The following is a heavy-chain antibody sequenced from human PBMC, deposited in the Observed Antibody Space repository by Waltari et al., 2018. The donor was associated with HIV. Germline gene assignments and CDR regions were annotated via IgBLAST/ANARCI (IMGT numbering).Heavy chain of an antibody. Sequence: QVQLQESGPGLVKPSQTLSLTCTVSGGSISSGGSYWSWIRQHPGKGLEWIGYIYYSGSTYYNPSLKSRVTISVDTSKNQFSLKLSSVTAADTAVYYCARDPNWNEHYGMDVWGQGTTVTVSS. CDR2: IYYSGST. CDR3: ARDPNWNEHYGMDV. J-gene: IGHJ6*02. V-gene: IGHV4-31*03. CDR1: GGSISSGGSY. D-gene: IGHD1-1*01.